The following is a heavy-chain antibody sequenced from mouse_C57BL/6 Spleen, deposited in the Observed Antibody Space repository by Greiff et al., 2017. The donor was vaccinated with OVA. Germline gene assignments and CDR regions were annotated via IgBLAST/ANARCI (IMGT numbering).Heavy chain of an antibody. CDR2: ISGGGGNT. V-gene: IGHV5-9*01. J-gene: IGHJ2*01. D-gene: IGHD1-1*01. CDR1: GFTFSSYT. CDR3: ARRDYYGSSYGY. Sequence: EVQVVESGGGLVKPGGSLKLSCAASGFTFSSYTMSWVRQTPEKRLEWVATISGGGGNTYYPDSVKGRFTISRDNAKNTLYLQMSSLRSENTALYYCARRDYYGSSYGYWGQGTTLTVSS.